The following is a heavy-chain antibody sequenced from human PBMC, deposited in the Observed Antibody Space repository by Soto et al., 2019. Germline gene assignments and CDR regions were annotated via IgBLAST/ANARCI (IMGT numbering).Heavy chain of an antibody. V-gene: IGHV3-11*06. D-gene: IGHD3-22*01. J-gene: IGHJ4*02. CDR2: ISSSSSYT. CDR1: GFTFSYHY. CDR3: AXVPYFYDISGYYYGYDY. Sequence: GGSLRLSCAAYGFTFSYHYMSWIRQAPGKGLEWVSYISSSSSYTSYADSVKGRFTISRDNAKNSLYLQMNSLRAEDTAVYYCAXVPYFYDISGYYYGYDYWGQGTLVTVSS.